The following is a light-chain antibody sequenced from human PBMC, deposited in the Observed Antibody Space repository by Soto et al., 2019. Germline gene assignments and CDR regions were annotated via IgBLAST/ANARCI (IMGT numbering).Light chain of an antibody. J-gene: IGKJ5*01. Sequence: ENVLTQSAAAVSLSPGDTVTLSCRATQSLRNYLAWYQQKLGQAPRLLIYDASKRATGIPARFSGSGSGTDFTLTISSLEPEDFAVYFCQQRSDWPPTFGQGTRLEIK. CDR3: QQRSDWPPT. CDR1: QSLRNY. V-gene: IGKV3-11*01. CDR2: DAS.